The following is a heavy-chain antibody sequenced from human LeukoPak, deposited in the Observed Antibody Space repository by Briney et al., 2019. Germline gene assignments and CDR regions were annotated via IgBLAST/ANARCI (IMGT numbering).Heavy chain of an antibody. CDR1: GYTFTSYA. V-gene: IGHV7-4-1*02. CDR3: ARDEDATVTPFDY. J-gene: IGHJ4*02. CDR2: INTNTGNP. D-gene: IGHD4-17*01. Sequence: GASVTVSCKASGYTFTSYAMNWVRQAPGQGLEWMGWINTNTGNPTYAQGFAGRFVFSLDTSVSTAYLQISSLKAEDTAVYYCARDEDATVTPFDYWGQGTLVTVSS.